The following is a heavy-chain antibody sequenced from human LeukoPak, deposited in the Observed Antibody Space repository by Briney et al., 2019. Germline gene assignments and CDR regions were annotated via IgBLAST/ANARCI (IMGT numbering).Heavy chain of an antibody. J-gene: IGHJ6*03. Sequence: GGSLRLSCAASGFTFSSYGMHWVRQAPGKGLEWVAFIRYDGSNKYYADSVKGRFTISRDNSKNTLYLQMNSLRAEDTAVYYCAKDIHSSGDYPFAMDVWGKGTTVTISS. V-gene: IGHV3-30*02. CDR1: GFTFSSYG. D-gene: IGHD4-17*01. CDR3: AKDIHSSGDYPFAMDV. CDR2: IRYDGSNK.